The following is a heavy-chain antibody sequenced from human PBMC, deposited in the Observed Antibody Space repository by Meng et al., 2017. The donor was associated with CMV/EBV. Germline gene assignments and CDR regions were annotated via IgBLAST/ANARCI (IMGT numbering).Heavy chain of an antibody. Sequence: GESLKISYAASGFTFSSYSMNWVRQAPGKGLEWVSSISSSSSYIYYADSVKGRFTISRDNAKNSLYLQMNSLRAEDTAVYYCARDRRGYCSSTSCYYHYYYGMDVWGQGTTVTVSS. CDR3: ARDRRGYCSSTSCYYHYYYGMDV. CDR1: GFTFSSYS. CDR2: ISSSSSYI. D-gene: IGHD2-2*01. J-gene: IGHJ6*02. V-gene: IGHV3-21*01.